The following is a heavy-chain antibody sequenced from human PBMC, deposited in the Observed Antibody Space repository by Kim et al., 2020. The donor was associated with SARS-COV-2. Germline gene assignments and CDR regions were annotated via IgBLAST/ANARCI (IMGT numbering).Heavy chain of an antibody. Sequence: SETLSLTCTVSGGSISSYYRSWIRQPPGKGLEWIGYIYYSGSTNYNPSLKSRVTISVDTSKNQFSLKLSSVTAADTAVYYCAREGEDGYNLAYFDYWGQGTLVTVSS. V-gene: IGHV4-59*13. J-gene: IGHJ4*02. CDR3: AREGEDGYNLAYFDY. CDR2: IYYSGST. CDR1: GGSISSYY. D-gene: IGHD5-12*01.